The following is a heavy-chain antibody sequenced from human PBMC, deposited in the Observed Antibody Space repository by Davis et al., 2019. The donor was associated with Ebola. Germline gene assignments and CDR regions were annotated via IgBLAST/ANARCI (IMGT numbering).Heavy chain of an antibody. CDR3: ARAPESYYYDSSGPNKPRSYYYYGMDV. J-gene: IGHJ6*02. CDR2: ISGSGGST. CDR1: GFTFSSYA. V-gene: IGHV3-23*01. D-gene: IGHD3-22*01. Sequence: PSETLSLTCAASGFTFSSYAMSWVRQAPGKGLEWVSAISGSGGSTYYADSVKGRFTISRDNSKNTLYLQMNSLRAEDTAVYYCARAPESYYYDSSGPNKPRSYYYYGMDVWGQGTTVTVSS.